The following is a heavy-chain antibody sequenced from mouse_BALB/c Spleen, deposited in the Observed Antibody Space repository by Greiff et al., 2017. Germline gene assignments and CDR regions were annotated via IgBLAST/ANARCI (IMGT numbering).Heavy chain of an antibody. V-gene: IGHV1-14*01. CDR3: ARSPVVDWYFDV. CDR1: GYTFTSYV. J-gene: IGHJ1*01. Sequence: EVKLMESGPELVKPGASVKMSCKASGYTFTSYVMHWVKQKPGQGLEWIGYINPYNDGTKYNEKFKGKATLTSDKSSSTAYMELSSLTSEDSAVYYCARSPVVDWYFDVWGAGTTVTVSS. CDR2: INPYNDGT. D-gene: IGHD1-1*01.